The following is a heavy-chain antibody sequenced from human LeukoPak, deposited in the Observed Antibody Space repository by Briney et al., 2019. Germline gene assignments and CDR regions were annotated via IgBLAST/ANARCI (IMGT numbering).Heavy chain of an antibody. J-gene: IGHJ3*02. D-gene: IGHD3-10*01. CDR1: GFTFSSYA. V-gene: IGHV3-23*01. Sequence: GGSLRLSCAASGFTFSSYAMSWVRQAPGKGLEWVSAISGSGGSTYYADSVKGRFTISRDNSKNTLYLQMNSLRAEDTAVYYCAKDLYYGSGSYSAFEIWGQGTMVTVSS. CDR3: AKDLYYGSGSYSAFEI. CDR2: ISGSGGST.